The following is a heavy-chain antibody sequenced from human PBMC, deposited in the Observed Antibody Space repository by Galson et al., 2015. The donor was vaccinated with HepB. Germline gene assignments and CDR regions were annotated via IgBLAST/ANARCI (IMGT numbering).Heavy chain of an antibody. V-gene: IGHV3-53*01. CDR3: AREGHGDGGGWFDP. D-gene: IGHD4-17*01. CDR1: GFTVSSNY. J-gene: IGHJ5*02. Sequence: SLRLSCAASGFTVSSNYMSWVRQAPGKGLEWVSVIYSGGSTYYADSVKGRFTISRDNSKNTLYLQMNSLRAEDTAVYYCAREGHGDGGGWFDPWGQGTLVTVSS. CDR2: IYSGGST.